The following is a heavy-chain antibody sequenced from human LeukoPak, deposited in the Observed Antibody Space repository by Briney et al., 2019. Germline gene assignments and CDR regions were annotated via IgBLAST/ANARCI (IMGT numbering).Heavy chain of an antibody. V-gene: IGHV3-21*01. Sequence: GGSLRLSCAASGFTFSSYSMNWVRQAPGKGLEWVSSISSSSSYIHYADSVKGRFTISRDNAKNSLYLQMNSLRAEDTAVYYCARSYGDYEFGTIGYWGQGTLVTVSS. CDR3: ARSYGDYEFGTIGY. D-gene: IGHD4-17*01. CDR1: GFTFSSYS. J-gene: IGHJ4*02. CDR2: ISSSSSYI.